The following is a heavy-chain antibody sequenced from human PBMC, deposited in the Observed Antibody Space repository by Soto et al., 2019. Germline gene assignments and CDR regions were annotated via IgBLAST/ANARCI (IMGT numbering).Heavy chain of an antibody. D-gene: IGHD6-19*01. CDR3: AKDRGGFAGGWEYFDY. CDR1: GFTFAGYST. J-gene: IGHJ4*02. Sequence: QSVGSLRLSCAASGFTFAGYSTMSWVRQAPGKGLEWVSSISGSGGSTYYADSVKGRFTISRDNSKNTLYLQMNALSAEDTAFYYCAKDRGGFAGGWEYFDYWGQGALVTVSS. CDR2: ISGSGGST. V-gene: IGHV3-23*01.